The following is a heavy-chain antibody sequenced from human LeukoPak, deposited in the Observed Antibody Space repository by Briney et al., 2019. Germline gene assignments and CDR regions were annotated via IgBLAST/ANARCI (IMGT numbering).Heavy chain of an antibody. CDR3: ARHYDDFWSGFPTPFDY. V-gene: IGHV4-39*01. J-gene: IGHJ4*02. Sequence: PSETLSLTCPVSGGSISSGTYYWGWVRHSPGEGLEWIGRIYYSGSTYYNPSIVSRVTISVDTSKNPFFLRLNSVTAADTAVYYCARHYDDFWSGFPTPFDYWGQGTLVTVSS. CDR2: IYYSGST. CDR1: GGSISSGTYY. D-gene: IGHD3-3*01.